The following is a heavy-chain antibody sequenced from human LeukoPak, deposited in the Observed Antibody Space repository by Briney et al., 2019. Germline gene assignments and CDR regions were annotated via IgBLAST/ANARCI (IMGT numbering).Heavy chain of an antibody. D-gene: IGHD6-19*01. Sequence: GGSLRLSCAASGFTFSSYETNWVRQAPGKGLEWVSYISSSGSTIYYADSVKGRFTISRDNAKNSLYLQMNSLRAEDTAVYYCARDSSGWYDYWGQGTLVTVSS. CDR2: ISSSGSTI. CDR3: ARDSSGWYDY. J-gene: IGHJ4*02. V-gene: IGHV3-48*03. CDR1: GFTFSSYE.